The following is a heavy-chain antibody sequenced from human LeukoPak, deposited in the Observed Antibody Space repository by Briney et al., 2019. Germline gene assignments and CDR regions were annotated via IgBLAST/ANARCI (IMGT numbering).Heavy chain of an antibody. D-gene: IGHD2-2*01. CDR2: ISAYNGNT. V-gene: IGHV1-18*01. CDR1: GYTFTSYG. Sequence: ASVKVSCKASGYTFTSYGISWVRQAPGQGLEWMGWISAYNGNTNYAQKLQGRVTMTTDTSTSTAYMELRSLRSDDTAVYYCTYSSTSSPLYYYYGMDVWGQGTTVTVSS. CDR3: TYSSTSSPLYYYYGMDV. J-gene: IGHJ6*02.